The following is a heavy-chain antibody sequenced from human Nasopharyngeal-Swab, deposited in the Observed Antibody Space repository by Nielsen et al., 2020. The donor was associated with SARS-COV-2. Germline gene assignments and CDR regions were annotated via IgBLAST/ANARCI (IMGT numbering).Heavy chain of an antibody. V-gene: IGHV3-11*04. CDR3: ATDGDQYYYGSGSYGY. CDR2: ISSSGSTI. J-gene: IGHJ4*02. CDR1: GFTFSDYY. D-gene: IGHD3-10*01. Sequence: SLEISCAASGFTFSDYYMSWIRQAPGKGLEWVSHISSSGSTISYTDSVEGRFTISRDNAKNSLYLQLNSLRAEDTAVYYCATDGDQYYYGSGSYGYWGQGTPVTVSS.